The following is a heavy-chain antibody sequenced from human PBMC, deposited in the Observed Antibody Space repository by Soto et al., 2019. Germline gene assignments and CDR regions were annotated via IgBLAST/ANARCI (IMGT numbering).Heavy chain of an antibody. J-gene: IGHJ4*02. CDR3: AKDLISSPDCSSTSCYFDY. V-gene: IGHV3-23*01. D-gene: IGHD2-2*01. CDR2: ISGSGGST. Sequence: PGGSLRLSCAASGFTFGSYAMSWVRQAPGKGLEWVSAISGSGGSTYYADSVKGRFTISRDNSKNTLYLQMNSLRAEDTAVYYCAKDLISSPDCSSTSCYFDYWGQGTLVTVSS. CDR1: GFTFGSYA.